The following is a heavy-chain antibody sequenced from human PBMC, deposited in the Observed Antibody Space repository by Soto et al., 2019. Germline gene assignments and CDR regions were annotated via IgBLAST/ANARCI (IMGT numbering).Heavy chain of an antibody. J-gene: IGHJ4*02. Sequence: ASVKVSCKASGYTFTGYYMHWVRQAPGQGLEWMGWIDPNSGGTKYAQKFQGRVTMTRDTSISTASMELSRLTSDDTAMYYCARPGENNASGSYYGYWGQGTLVTVSS. CDR3: ARPGENNASGSYYGY. CDR1: GYTFTGYY. CDR2: IDPNSGGT. D-gene: IGHD3-10*01. V-gene: IGHV1-2*02.